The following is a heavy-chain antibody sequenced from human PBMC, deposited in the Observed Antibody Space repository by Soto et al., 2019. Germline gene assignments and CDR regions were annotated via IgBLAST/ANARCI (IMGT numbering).Heavy chain of an antibody. J-gene: IGHJ4*02. Sequence: PSETLSLTCDVSGVPISSGNWWSWVRQHPGRRLEWIAEVYNDGSANYHPSLESRATISVDRSKNQFSLRLSSVTAADTGKYYCARLVYDSRLNYLYFDPWGQGTLVTVS. V-gene: IGHV4-4*02. CDR1: GVPISSGNW. D-gene: IGHD3-22*01. CDR3: ARLVYDSRLNYLYFDP. CDR2: VYNDGSA.